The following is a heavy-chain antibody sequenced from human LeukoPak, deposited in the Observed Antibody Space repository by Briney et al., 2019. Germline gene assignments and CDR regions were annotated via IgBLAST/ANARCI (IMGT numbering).Heavy chain of an antibody. CDR1: GYSFTGNW. V-gene: IGHV5-51*01. CDR3: AKLFTAYAMDV. J-gene: IGHJ6*02. Sequence: GESLKISCKGSGYSFTGNWIGWVRQKPGKGLEWMGIIYPGDSETRYSPSFQGQVTISADKSSNTVYLQWSRLKASDTALYYCAKLFTAYAMDVWGQGTTVIVSS. D-gene: IGHD5-18*01. CDR2: IYPGDSET.